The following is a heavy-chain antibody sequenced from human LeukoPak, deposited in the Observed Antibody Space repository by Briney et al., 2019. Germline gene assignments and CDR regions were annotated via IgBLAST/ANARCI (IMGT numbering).Heavy chain of an antibody. Sequence: PSETLSLTCTVSGGSISTYYWSWIRQPPGKGLEWIGYIYFSGSTNYNPSLKSRVTISVDTSKNQFSLKLSSVTAADTAVYYCARNHGSSVYYYYGMDVWGQGTTVTASS. CDR1: GGSISTYY. J-gene: IGHJ6*02. D-gene: IGHD6-6*01. V-gene: IGHV4-59*01. CDR2: IYFSGST. CDR3: ARNHGSSVYYYYGMDV.